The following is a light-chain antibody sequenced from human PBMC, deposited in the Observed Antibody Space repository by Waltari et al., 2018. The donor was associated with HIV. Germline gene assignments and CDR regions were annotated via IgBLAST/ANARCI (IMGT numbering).Light chain of an antibody. Sequence: QSVLTQPPAASGTPGQRVTIACSRSSSNIRRTTESLYQWLPGTAPNLLIYGNAQRPSGVPNRCSGSKSGTAASLAMGGLQSEDEADYYCAAWDESLNGGVFGGGTNLPVL. V-gene: IGLV1-44*01. J-gene: IGLJ3*02. CDR1: SSNIRRTT. CDR2: GNA. CDR3: AAWDESLNGGV.